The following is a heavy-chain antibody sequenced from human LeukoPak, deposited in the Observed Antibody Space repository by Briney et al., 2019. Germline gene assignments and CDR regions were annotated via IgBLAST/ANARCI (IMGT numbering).Heavy chain of an antibody. Sequence: SETLSLTCTVSSGSYYWSWIRQPAGKGLEWIGQISSSGGATYNPSLKSRVTISLDTSENHFSLKLKSVTAADTAVYYCARDNAFDIWGQGTMVTVSS. V-gene: IGHV4-4*07. J-gene: IGHJ3*02. CDR2: ISSSGGA. CDR3: ARDNAFDI. CDR1: SGSYY.